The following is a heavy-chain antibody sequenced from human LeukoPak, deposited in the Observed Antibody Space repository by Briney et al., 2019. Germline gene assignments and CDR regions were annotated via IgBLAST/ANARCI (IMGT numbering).Heavy chain of an antibody. Sequence: PGGSLRLSCAASGLTFSSYAMSWVRQAPGKGLEWVSAISGSGGSTYYAASLKGRFTIARDNSKNTLYLQMNSLRAEDTAVYYCAKDSSYGSSSYAFDIWGQGTMVTVSS. V-gene: IGHV3-23*01. J-gene: IGHJ3*02. CDR1: GLTFSSYA. CDR3: AKDSSYGSSSYAFDI. D-gene: IGHD3-10*01. CDR2: ISGSGGST.